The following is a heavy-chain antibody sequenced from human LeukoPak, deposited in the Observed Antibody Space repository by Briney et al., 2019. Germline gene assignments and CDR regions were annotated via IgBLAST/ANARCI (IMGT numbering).Heavy chain of an antibody. V-gene: IGHV4-38-2*02. CDR2: IYYSGST. CDR1: GYSISSGYY. D-gene: IGHD3-22*01. Sequence: SETLSLTRTVSGYSISSGYYWGWIRQPPGKGLEWIGSIYYSGSTYYNPSLKSRVTISVDTSKNQFSLKLSSVTAADTAVYYCARTDSIVVARPDAFDIWGQGTMVTVSS. CDR3: ARTDSIVVARPDAFDI. J-gene: IGHJ3*02.